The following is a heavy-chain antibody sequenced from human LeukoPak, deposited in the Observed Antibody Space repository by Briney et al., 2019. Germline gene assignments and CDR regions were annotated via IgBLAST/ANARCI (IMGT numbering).Heavy chain of an antibody. J-gene: IGHJ4*02. Sequence: PSETLSLTCTVSGGSISSSSYYWGWIRQPPGKGLEWIGSIYYSGSTYYNPSLKSRVTISVDTSKNQFSLKLSSVTAADTAVYYCARVEYYYDSSGYYLTTRPYYFDYWGQGTLVTVSS. CDR1: GGSISSSSYY. D-gene: IGHD3-22*01. CDR3: ARVEYYYDSSGYYLTTRPYYFDY. V-gene: IGHV4-39*07. CDR2: IYYSGST.